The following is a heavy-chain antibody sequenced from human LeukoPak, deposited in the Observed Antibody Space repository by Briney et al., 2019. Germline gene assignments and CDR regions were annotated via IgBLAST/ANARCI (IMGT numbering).Heavy chain of an antibody. CDR3: ATSTGGVLRYFR. CDR1: GGSFSGYY. CDR2: INHSGST. V-gene: IGHV4-34*01. D-gene: IGHD3-9*01. Sequence: SETLSLTCAVYGGSFSGYYWSWIRQPPGKGLEWIGEINHSGSTNYNPSLKSRVTISVDTSKNQFSLKLSSVTAADTAVYYCATSTGGVLRYFRWGQGTLVTVSS. J-gene: IGHJ4*02.